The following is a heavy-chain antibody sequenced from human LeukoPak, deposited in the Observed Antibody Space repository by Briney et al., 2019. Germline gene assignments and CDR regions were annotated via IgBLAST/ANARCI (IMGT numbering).Heavy chain of an antibody. CDR1: GGSISSYY. J-gene: IGHJ3*02. CDR3: AGRGPQNYYGSGSYVFDI. Sequence: SETLSLTCTVSGGSISSYYWSWIRQPPGKGLEWIGYIYYSGSTNYNPSHKSRVTISVDTSKNQFSLKLSSVTAADTAVYYCAGRGPQNYYGSGSYVFDIWGQGTMVTVSS. CDR2: IYYSGST. D-gene: IGHD3-10*01. V-gene: IGHV4-59*01.